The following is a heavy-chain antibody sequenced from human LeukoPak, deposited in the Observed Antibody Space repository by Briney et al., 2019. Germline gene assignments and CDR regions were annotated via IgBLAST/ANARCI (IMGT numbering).Heavy chain of an antibody. CDR2: IKQDGSVK. CDR1: GFTFSNYW. CDR3: ARIGYSSSCLDY. Sequence: GGSLRLSCAASGFTFSNYWMSWVRQAPGKGLEWVANIKQDGSVKYYVDSVRGRFTISRDNAKNSVYLQMNSLRAEDTAAYYCARIGYSSSCLDYWGQGTLVTVSS. D-gene: IGHD6-19*01. V-gene: IGHV3-7*01. J-gene: IGHJ4*02.